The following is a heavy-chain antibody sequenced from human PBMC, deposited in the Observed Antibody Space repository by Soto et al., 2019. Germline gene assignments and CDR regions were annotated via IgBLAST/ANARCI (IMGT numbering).Heavy chain of an antibody. Sequence: ASVKVSCKASGGTFSSYAISWVRQAPGQGLEWMGGIIPIFGTANYAQKFQGRVTITADESTSTAYMELSSLRSEDTAVYYCASLGVVPAAISPNDAFDIWGQGTMVTVSS. V-gene: IGHV1-69*13. CDR3: ASLGVVPAAISPNDAFDI. J-gene: IGHJ3*02. CDR1: GGTFSSYA. CDR2: IIPIFGTA. D-gene: IGHD2-2*01.